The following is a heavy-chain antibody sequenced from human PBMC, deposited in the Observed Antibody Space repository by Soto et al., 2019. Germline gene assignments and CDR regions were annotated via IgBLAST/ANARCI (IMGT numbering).Heavy chain of an antibody. D-gene: IGHD3-22*01. CDR3: ATPVSSGYQAFEV. J-gene: IGHJ3*01. V-gene: IGHV4-39*01. Sequence: QLQLQESGPGLVRPSETLSLTSTVSGGSISSSSYYWGWIRQPPGKGLEWIGSIYSSGSTYYNPSLKSRVTISVDTSKNQFSLKLSSLTAADTAVHYCATPVSSGYQAFEVWGQGTMVTVSS. CDR1: GGSISSSSYY. CDR2: IYSSGST.